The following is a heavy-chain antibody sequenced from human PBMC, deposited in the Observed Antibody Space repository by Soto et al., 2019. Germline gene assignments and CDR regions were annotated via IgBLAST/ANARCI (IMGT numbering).Heavy chain of an antibody. V-gene: IGHV1-24*01. J-gene: IGHJ6*02. CDR3: ATPLYSSSFYYYYGMDV. Sequence: ASVKVSCKVSGYTLTELSMHWVRQAPGKGLEWMGGFDPEDGETIYAQKFQGRVTMTEDTSTDTAYMELSSLRSEDTAVYYCATPLYSSSFYYYYGMDVWGHGTTVTVSS. CDR1: GYTLTELS. D-gene: IGHD6-6*01. CDR2: FDPEDGET.